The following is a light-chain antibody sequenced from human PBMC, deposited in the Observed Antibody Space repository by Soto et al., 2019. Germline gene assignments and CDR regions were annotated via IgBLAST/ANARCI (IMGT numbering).Light chain of an antibody. CDR1: QTISSW. J-gene: IGKJ1*01. CDR2: KAS. Sequence: DIQMTQSPSTLSGPVGDRVTIISRASQTISSWLAWYQQKPGKAPKLLIYKASTLKSGVPSRFSGSGSGTEFTLTISSLQPDDFATYYCQHYNSYSEAFGQGTKVDIK. V-gene: IGKV1-5*03. CDR3: QHYNSYSEA.